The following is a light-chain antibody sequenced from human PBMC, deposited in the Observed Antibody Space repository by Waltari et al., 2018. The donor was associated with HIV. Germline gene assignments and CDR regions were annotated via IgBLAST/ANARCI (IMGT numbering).Light chain of an antibody. J-gene: IGLJ2*01. Sequence: LTQQASVTDATGETATITCDEINTERKRENCYQQKAGQAPVVVMSYDTDRPAGIAERFSGFNSGHSATLIISRVGAGDEADYYCQVWDSATDHVLFGGGTRLTVL. CDR1: NTERKR. CDR3: QVWDSATDHVL. V-gene: IGLV3-21*04. CDR2: YDT.